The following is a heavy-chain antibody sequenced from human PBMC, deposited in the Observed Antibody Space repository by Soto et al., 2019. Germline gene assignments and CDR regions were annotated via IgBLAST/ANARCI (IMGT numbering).Heavy chain of an antibody. CDR3: AKDGTTTGIHYYGMDV. J-gene: IGHJ6*02. V-gene: IGHV3-23*01. Sequence: GGSLRLSCEVSGFTFSNYGMNWVRQAPDKGLEWVSTIGRGGDTYYADSVKGRFTISRDKSKNTLFLQMNSLRAEDTALYFCAKDGTTTGIHYYGMDVWGQGTTVTVSS. D-gene: IGHD1-1*01. CDR1: GFTFSNYG. CDR2: IGRGGDT.